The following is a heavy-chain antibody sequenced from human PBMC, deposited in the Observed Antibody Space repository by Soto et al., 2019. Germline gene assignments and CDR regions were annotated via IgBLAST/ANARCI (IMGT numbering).Heavy chain of an antibody. CDR3: ARGDFSSTGHPGDY. Sequence: QVQLQQWGAGLLKPSETLSLTCAVYGGSFSGYYWSWIRQPPGKGLEWIGEINHSGSTNYNPSLKSRVTISVDTSKNQFSLKLSSVTAADTAVYYCARGDFSSTGHPGDYWGQGTLVTVSS. V-gene: IGHV4-34*01. CDR2: INHSGST. D-gene: IGHD2-2*01. CDR1: GGSFSGYY. J-gene: IGHJ4*02.